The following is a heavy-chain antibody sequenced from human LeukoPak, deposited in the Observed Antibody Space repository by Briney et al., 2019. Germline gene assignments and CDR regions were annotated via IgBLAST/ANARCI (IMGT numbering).Heavy chain of an antibody. Sequence: SETPSLTCTVSGGSISSSSYYWGWIRQPPGKWLEWIGSIYYSGSTYYNPSLKSRVTISVDTSKNQFSLKLSSVTAADTAVYYCARLSTLSAHFDYWGQGTLVTVSS. D-gene: IGHD2-2*01. CDR2: IYYSGST. J-gene: IGHJ4*02. CDR3: ARLSTLSAHFDY. V-gene: IGHV4-39*01. CDR1: GGSISSSSYY.